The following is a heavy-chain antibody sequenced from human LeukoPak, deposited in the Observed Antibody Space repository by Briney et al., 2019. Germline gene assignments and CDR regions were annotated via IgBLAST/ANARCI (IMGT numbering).Heavy chain of an antibody. CDR3: AKSGPWDYYDSSGYYD. D-gene: IGHD3-22*01. V-gene: IGHV3-23*01. CDR1: GFTFSSYA. CDR2: ISGSGGST. Sequence: GGSLRLSCAASGFTFSSYAMSWVRQAPGKGLEWVSAISGSGGSTYYADSVKGRFTISRDNSKSTLYLQMNSLRAEGTAVYYCAKSGPWDYYDSSGYYDWGQGTLVTVSS. J-gene: IGHJ4*02.